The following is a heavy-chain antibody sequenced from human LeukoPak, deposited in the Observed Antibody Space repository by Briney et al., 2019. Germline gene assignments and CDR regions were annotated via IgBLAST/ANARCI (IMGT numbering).Heavy chain of an antibody. Sequence: GGSLRLSCAASGFTFSSYAMHWVRQAPGKGLEWVAVISYDGSNKYYADSVKGRFTISRDNSKNTLYLQMNSLRAEDTAVYYCARSAEPYAQVLYGMDVWGQGTTVTVSS. CDR3: ARSAEPYAQVLYGMDV. CDR2: ISYDGSNK. D-gene: IGHD1-14*01. J-gene: IGHJ6*02. V-gene: IGHV3-30-3*01. CDR1: GFTFSSYA.